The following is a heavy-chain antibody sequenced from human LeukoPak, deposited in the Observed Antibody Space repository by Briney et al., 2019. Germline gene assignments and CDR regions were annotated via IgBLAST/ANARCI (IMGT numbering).Heavy chain of an antibody. CDR2: INHSGST. CDR3: ARGRFRSPNWFDP. V-gene: IGHV4-34*01. D-gene: IGHD1-14*01. J-gene: IGHJ5*02. Sequence: SETLSLTCAVSGGSFSGYYWSWIRQPPGKGLEWIGEINHSGSTNYNPSLKSRVTISVDTSKNQFSLKLSSVTAADTAVYYCARGRFRSPNWFDPWGQGTLVTVSS. CDR1: GGSFSGYY.